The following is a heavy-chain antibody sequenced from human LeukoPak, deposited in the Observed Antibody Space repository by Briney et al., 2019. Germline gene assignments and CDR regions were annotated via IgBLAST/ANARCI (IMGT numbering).Heavy chain of an antibody. CDR1: GYTFTNYG. CDR3: ARGGGTLAGTWFDP. CDR2: ISAYNGNT. Sequence: ASVKVSCKTSGYTFTNYGISWVRQAPGQGLEWMGWISAYNGNTKYEQKLQGRVTMTTDTSTSTAYMELRSLRSDDTAVYYCARGGGTLAGTWFDPWGQGTLVTVSS. D-gene: IGHD6-19*01. J-gene: IGHJ5*02. V-gene: IGHV1-18*01.